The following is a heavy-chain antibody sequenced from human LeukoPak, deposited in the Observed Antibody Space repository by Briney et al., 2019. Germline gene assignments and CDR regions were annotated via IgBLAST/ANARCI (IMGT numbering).Heavy chain of an antibody. CDR3: ARDNSVGDIAWWFDP. D-gene: IGHD3-10*01. J-gene: IGHJ5*02. CDR2: INPTGTGT. CDR1: GYTFINNW. V-gene: IGHV1-46*01. Sequence: ASVKVSCKASGYTFINNWMHWVLQAPGQGLEWIGLINPTGTGTLYAQKFQGRVTMTRDMSTSTDYMELSSLRSEDTAVYYCARDNSVGDIAWWFDPWGQGTLVTVSS.